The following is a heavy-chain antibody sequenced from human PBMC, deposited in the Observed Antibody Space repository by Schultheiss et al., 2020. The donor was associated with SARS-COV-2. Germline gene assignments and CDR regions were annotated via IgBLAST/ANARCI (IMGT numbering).Heavy chain of an antibody. J-gene: IGHJ4*02. Sequence: GGSLRLSCAASGFTFSSYGMHWVRQAPGKGLEWVAVIWYDGSNKYYADSLKGRFTISRDNSKNTLYLQMNSLRAEDTAMYYCARDRSGGYDVFDSWGQGTLVTVSS. CDR1: GFTFSSYG. CDR2: IWYDGSNK. CDR3: ARDRSGGYDVFDS. V-gene: IGHV3-33*01. D-gene: IGHD5-12*01.